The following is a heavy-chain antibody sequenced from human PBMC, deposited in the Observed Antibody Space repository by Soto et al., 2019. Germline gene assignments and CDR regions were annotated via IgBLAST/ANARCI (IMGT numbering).Heavy chain of an antibody. V-gene: IGHV4-30-4*01. D-gene: IGHD3-10*01. Sequence: QIELQESGPGLIKPSQTLSLTCNVPNLAFQIGQFCWSWIRRPPGKGLEWLGDRHISAGSLYNPSFSGRVSISVDMSRGQVFLALNSVSAADTAVYFCARGRVSPRGRRRWYFDLWGRGTLVSVSS. CDR3: ARGRVSPRGRRRWYFDL. CDR1: NLAFQIGQFC. J-gene: IGHJ2*01. CDR2: RHISAGS.